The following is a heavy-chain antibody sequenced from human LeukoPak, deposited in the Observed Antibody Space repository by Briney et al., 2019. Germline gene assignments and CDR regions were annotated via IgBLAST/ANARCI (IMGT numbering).Heavy chain of an antibody. D-gene: IGHD1-26*01. CDR1: GFTFSVYA. Sequence: PGGSLRLSCAASGFTFSVYAMSWVRQAPGKGLEGVSAIRGSGGATSYADSVKGRFTISRDNSKNTVYLQMNSLRVEDTAIYYCAKDFLVGITVLFDSWGQGTLVTVSS. J-gene: IGHJ4*02. CDR3: AKDFLVGITVLFDS. V-gene: IGHV3-23*01. CDR2: IRGSGGAT.